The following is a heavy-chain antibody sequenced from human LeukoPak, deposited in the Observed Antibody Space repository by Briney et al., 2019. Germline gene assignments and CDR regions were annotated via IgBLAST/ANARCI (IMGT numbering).Heavy chain of an antibody. D-gene: IGHD4-17*01. V-gene: IGHV1-24*01. J-gene: IGHJ4*02. CDR3: ATDLLGYXDSLLPR. CDR2: FDPEDGET. Sequence: GASVKVSCKVSGYTLTELSMHWVRQAPGKGLEWMGGFDPEDGETIYAQKFQGRVTMTEDTSTDTAYMELSSLRSEDTAVYYCATDLLGYXDSLLPRWGQGTLVTVSS. CDR1: GYTLTELS.